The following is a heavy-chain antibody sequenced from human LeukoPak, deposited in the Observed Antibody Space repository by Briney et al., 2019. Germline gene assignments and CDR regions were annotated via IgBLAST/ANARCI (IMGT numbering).Heavy chain of an antibody. CDR3: ARVPMEPSLADYMDV. CDR2: IIPIFGTA. D-gene: IGHD1-1*01. J-gene: IGHJ6*03. Sequence: SVKVSCKASGYTFTSYGISWVRQAPGQGLEWMGGIIPIFGTANYAQKFQGRVTITADKSTSTAYMELSSLRSEDTAVYYCARVPMEPSLADYMDVWGKGTTVTVSS. CDR1: GYTFTSYG. V-gene: IGHV1-69*06.